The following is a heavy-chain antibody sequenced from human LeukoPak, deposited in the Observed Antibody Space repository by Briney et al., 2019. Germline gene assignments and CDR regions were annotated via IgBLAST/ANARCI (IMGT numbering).Heavy chain of an antibody. CDR2: ISGSGGST. CDR1: RFTFSSYS. V-gene: IGHV3-23*01. D-gene: IGHD1-26*01. J-gene: IGHJ4*02. Sequence: PGGSLRLSCAASRFTFSSYSMNWVRQSPGKGLEWVSAISGSGGSTYYADSVKGRFTISRDNSKNTLYLQMNSLRAEDTALYYCAKDRNSGNYYQTGDFHYWGQGTLVTVSS. CDR3: AKDRNSGNYYQTGDFHY.